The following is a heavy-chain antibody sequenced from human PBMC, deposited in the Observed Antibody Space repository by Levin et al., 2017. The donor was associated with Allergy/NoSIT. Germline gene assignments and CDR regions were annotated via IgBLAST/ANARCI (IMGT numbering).Heavy chain of an antibody. D-gene: IGHD1-1*01. J-gene: IGHJ6*02. CDR1: GFTFSQYW. CDR3: VRGRPAVYNFYYRYHGMDV. CDR2: VNSDGSIT. V-gene: IGHV3-74*01. Sequence: GGSLRLSCAASGFTFSQYWMHWVRQAPGKGLVWVSRVNSDGSITNYADSVKGRLTISRDNAKNTLYLQMNSLRGEDTAVYYCVRGRPAVYNFYYRYHGMDVWGQGTTVTVSS.